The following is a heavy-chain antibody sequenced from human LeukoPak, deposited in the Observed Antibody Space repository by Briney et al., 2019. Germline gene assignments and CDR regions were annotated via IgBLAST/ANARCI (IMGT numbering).Heavy chain of an antibody. CDR3: ARGPGYYDSSGYLYYYYYGMDV. V-gene: IGHV4-59*01. D-gene: IGHD3-22*01. CDR2: IYYSGST. Sequence: PSETLSLTCAVYGGSFSGYYWSWIRQPPGKGLEWIGYIYYSGSTNYNPSLKSRVTISVDTSKNQFSLKLSSVTAADTAVYYCARGPGYYDSSGYLYYYYYGMDVWGQGTTVTVSS. J-gene: IGHJ6*02. CDR1: GGSFSGYY.